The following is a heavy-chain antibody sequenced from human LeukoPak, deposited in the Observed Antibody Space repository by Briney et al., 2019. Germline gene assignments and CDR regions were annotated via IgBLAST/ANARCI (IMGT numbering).Heavy chain of an antibody. CDR1: GGTFSSYA. CDR2: IIPIFGTA. CDR3: TTHYRPGSHYNIFDY. D-gene: IGHD3-10*01. V-gene: IGHV1-69*13. J-gene: IGHJ4*02. Sequence: SVKVSCKASGGTFSSYAISWVRQAPGQGLEWMGRIIPIFGTANYAQKFQGRVTITADESTSTAYMELSSLRSEDTAVYYCTTHYRPGSHYNIFDYWGQGTLVTVSS.